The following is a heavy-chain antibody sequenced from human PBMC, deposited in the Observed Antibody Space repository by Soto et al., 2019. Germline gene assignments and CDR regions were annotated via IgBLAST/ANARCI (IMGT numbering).Heavy chain of an antibody. Sequence: QVQLVQSGGEVKKPGASVKVSCKTSGYSFTTYGISWVRQAPGQGLEWMGWISAYNGNTNYAQKLQDRVTMTTDTSTSTAYMELRSLRSDDPAVYYCAREGPAPYYYYGMDVWGQGRTVTVSS. CDR3: AREGPAPYYYYGMDV. CDR1: GYSFTTYG. V-gene: IGHV1-18*01. J-gene: IGHJ6*02. CDR2: ISAYNGNT.